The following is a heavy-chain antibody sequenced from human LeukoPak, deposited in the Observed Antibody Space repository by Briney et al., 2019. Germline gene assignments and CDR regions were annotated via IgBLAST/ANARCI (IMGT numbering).Heavy chain of an antibody. CDR3: AGCSSGWSEFDY. J-gene: IGHJ4*02. D-gene: IGHD6-19*01. CDR1: GYTFTSYG. CDR2: ISAYNGNT. V-gene: IGHV1-18*01. Sequence: ASVKVSCKASGYTFTSYGISWVRQAPGQGLEWMGWISAYNGNTNYAQKLQGRVTMTTDTSASTAYMELRSLRSDDTAVYYCAGCSSGWSEFDYWGQGTLVTVSS.